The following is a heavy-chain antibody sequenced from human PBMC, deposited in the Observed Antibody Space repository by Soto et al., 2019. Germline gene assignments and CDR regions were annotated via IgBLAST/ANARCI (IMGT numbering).Heavy chain of an antibody. Sequence: GGSLRLSCAASGFTFSSYSMNWVRQAPGKGLEWVSSISSSSSYIYYADSVKGRFTISRDNAKNSLYLQMNSLRAEDTAVYYCARGPIVVVPAAPYYMDVWGKGTTVTVSS. CDR3: ARGPIVVVPAAPYYMDV. CDR1: GFTFSSYS. J-gene: IGHJ6*03. CDR2: ISSSSSYI. V-gene: IGHV3-21*01. D-gene: IGHD2-2*01.